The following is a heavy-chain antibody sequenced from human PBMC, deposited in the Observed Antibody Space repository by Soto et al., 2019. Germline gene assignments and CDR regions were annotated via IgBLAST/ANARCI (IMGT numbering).Heavy chain of an antibody. CDR1: GFTFSSYS. D-gene: IGHD1-26*01. J-gene: IGHJ4*02. V-gene: IGHV3-48*01. Sequence: PGGSLRLSCAASGFTFSSYSMNWVRQAPGKGLEWVSYINGISSTIYYADSVKGRFTIPRDYSMITLYLQMNSLRAEDTAVYFCARDGVGATTFHGYHDYWGLGTLVTVSS. CDR3: ARDGVGATTFHGYHDY. CDR2: INGISSTI.